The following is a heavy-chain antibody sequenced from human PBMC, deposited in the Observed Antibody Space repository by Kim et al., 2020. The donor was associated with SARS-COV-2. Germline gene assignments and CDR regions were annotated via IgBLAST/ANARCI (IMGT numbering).Heavy chain of an antibody. V-gene: IGHV3-7*01. D-gene: IGHD5-12*01. CDR3: AKVFGPYDYSDH. Sequence: GGSLRLSCAASGFSFSTTWMSWVRQAPGKGLEWVANIKEDGSRMLYVDSMKGRFTISRDNTKNSLYLQMNSLTAEDTAVYYCAKVFGPYDYSDHWGQGTLVTVSS. CDR1: GFSFSTTW. J-gene: IGHJ4*02. CDR2: IKEDGSRM.